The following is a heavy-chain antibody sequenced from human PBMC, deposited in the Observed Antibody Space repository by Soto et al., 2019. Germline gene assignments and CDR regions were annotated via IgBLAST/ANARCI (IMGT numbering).Heavy chain of an antibody. CDR2: IWYDGSKK. CDR1: GFTFSSYA. J-gene: IGHJ4*02. D-gene: IGHD6-19*01. CDR3: ARGGYNGWSLDY. Sequence: QVQLVESGGGVVQPGRSLRLSCAASGFTFSSYAMHWVRQAPGKGLEWVALIWYDGSKKYYADSVEGRFTISRDNSKNTLYLQLNSPRAEDTAVYYCARGGYNGWSLDYWSQGTLVTVSS. V-gene: IGHV3-33*01.